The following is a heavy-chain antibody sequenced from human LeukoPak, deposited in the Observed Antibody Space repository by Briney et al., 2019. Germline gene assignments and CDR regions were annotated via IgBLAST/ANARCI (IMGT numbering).Heavy chain of an antibody. D-gene: IGHD4-17*01. CDR1: GFTFSSYW. J-gene: IGHJ4*02. CDR2: LKEDGSEK. V-gene: IGHV3-7*01. CDR3: ARDGATVTKSPYIDY. Sequence: GGSLRLSCAASGFTFSSYWMSWVRQAPGKGLEWVANLKEDGSEKYYVDSVKGRFTISRDNAKNSLYLQMNSLRAEDTAVYYCARDGATVTKSPYIDYWGQGTLVTVSS.